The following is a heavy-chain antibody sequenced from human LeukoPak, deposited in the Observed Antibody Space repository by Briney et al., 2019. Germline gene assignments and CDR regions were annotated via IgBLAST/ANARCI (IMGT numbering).Heavy chain of an antibody. CDR1: GGSISSGDYH. Sequence: SETLSLTCTVSGGSISSGDYHWSWIRQPPGKGLEWIGYIYYSGSTYYNPSLKSRVTISVDTSKNQFSLKLSSVTAADTAVYYCARDAGTLPPLRAYYMDVWGKGTTVTVSS. D-gene: IGHD1-1*01. CDR3: ARDAGTLPPLRAYYMDV. V-gene: IGHV4-30-4*08. J-gene: IGHJ6*03. CDR2: IYYSGST.